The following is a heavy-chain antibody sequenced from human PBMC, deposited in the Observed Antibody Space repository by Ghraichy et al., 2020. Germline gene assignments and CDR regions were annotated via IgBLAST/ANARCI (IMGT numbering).Heavy chain of an antibody. Sequence: EGSLRLSCAASGFTFSSYRMNWVRQAPGTGLEWVSFISSSSSYIYYADSVKGRFTISRDNAKNSLYLQMNSLRAEDTAVYYCARDPGCCSGGRCYADAFDIWGQGTMVTVSS. J-gene: IGHJ3*02. D-gene: IGHD2-15*01. CDR3: ARDPGCCSGGRCYADAFDI. CDR1: GFTFSSYR. CDR2: ISSSSSYI. V-gene: IGHV3-21*01.